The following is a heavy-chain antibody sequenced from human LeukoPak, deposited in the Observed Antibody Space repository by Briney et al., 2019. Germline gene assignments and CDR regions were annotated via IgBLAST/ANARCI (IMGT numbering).Heavy chain of an antibody. CDR3: ARDDEATVVSLYYYYGMDV. Sequence: GGSLRLSCAASGFTFSSYSMNWVRQAPGKGLEWVSSISSSSSYIYYADSVKGRFTISRDNAKNSLYLQMNSLRAEDTAVYYCARDDEATVVSLYYYYGMDVWGQGTTVTVSS. D-gene: IGHD4-17*01. J-gene: IGHJ6*02. CDR2: ISSSSSYI. V-gene: IGHV3-21*01. CDR1: GFTFSSYS.